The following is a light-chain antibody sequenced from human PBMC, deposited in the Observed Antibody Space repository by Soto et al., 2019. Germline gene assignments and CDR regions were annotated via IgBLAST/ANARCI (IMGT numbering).Light chain of an antibody. CDR3: QQYYNWPPYT. CDR2: GAS. J-gene: IGKJ2*01. CDR1: QSVSSN. V-gene: IGKV3-15*01. Sequence: EVVLTQSPATLSLSPGDRATLSCRASQSVSSNLAWYQQKPGQSPRLLIYGASTRATGVPPRFSGSRSGTEFTLTSSAGQSEDVAVDYCQQYYNWPPYTFGQGTKLDFK.